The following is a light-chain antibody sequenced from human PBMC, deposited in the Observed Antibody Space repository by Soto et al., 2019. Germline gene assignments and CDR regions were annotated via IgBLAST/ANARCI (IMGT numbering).Light chain of an antibody. Sequence: EIVLTQSPATLSLSLGERATLSCRASQSVSSNLAWYQQKPGQAPRLLIFGASIRVKGIPDRFIGSGSGTDFTLTISRLEPEDFAVYYCQQYGSSHTFGQGTKVDIK. CDR2: GAS. J-gene: IGKJ1*01. CDR3: QQYGSSHT. V-gene: IGKV3-20*01. CDR1: QSVSSN.